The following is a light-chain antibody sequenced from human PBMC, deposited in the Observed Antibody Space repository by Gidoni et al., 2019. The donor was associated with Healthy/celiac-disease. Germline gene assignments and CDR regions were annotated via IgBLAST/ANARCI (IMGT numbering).Light chain of an antibody. CDR3: QVWAGSSDHPVVV. J-gene: IGLJ2*01. CDR1: NIGSKS. CDR2: DDS. V-gene: IGLV3-21*02. Sequence: SSELAQPPPASVAPGQTDRITCWGNNIGSKSVHWYQQKPGQSPVLVVYDDSDRPSGLPERFSGSNSGNTGTLTISRVEAGDEADYYCQVWAGSSDHPVVVFGGGTKLTVL.